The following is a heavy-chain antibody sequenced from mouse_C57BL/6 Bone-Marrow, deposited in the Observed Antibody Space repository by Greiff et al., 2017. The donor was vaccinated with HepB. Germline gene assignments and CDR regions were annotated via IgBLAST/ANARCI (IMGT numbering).Heavy chain of an antibody. V-gene: IGHV1-72*01. Sequence: QVQLQQPGAELVKPGASVKLSCKASGYTFTSYWMHWVKQRPGRGLEWIGRIDPNSGGTKYNEKFKSKATLTVDKPSSTAYMQLSSLTSEDSAVYYCAREETMVTTDDLWFAYWGQGTLVTVSA. CDR2: IDPNSGGT. CDR1: GYTFTSYW. D-gene: IGHD2-2*01. J-gene: IGHJ3*01. CDR3: AREETMVTTDDLWFAY.